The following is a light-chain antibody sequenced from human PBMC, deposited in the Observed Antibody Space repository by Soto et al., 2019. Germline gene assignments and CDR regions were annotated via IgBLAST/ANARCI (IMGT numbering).Light chain of an antibody. CDR3: SSYTSSSTLYV. V-gene: IGLV2-14*02. CDR2: EVS. Sequence: QSVLTQPASVSGSPGQSITISCTGTSSDVGSDNLVSWYQQHPGKAPKLMIYEVSNRPSGVSNRFSGSKSGNTASLTISGLQAEDEADYYCSSYTSSSTLYVFGTGTKVTVL. CDR1: SSDVGSDNL. J-gene: IGLJ1*01.